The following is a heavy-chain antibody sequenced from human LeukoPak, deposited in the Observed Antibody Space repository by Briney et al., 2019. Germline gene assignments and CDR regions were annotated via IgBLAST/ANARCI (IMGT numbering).Heavy chain of an antibody. CDR2: ISYDGSNK. CDR3: ARESVKLDY. J-gene: IGHJ4*02. V-gene: IGHV3-30-3*01. D-gene: IGHD3-16*02. Sequence: GGSLRLSCAASGFTFSSYAMHWVRQAPGKGLEWVAVISYDGSNKYYADSVKGRFTISRDNSKNTLYLQMNSLRAEDTAVYYCARESVKLDYWGQGTLVTVSS. CDR1: GFTFSSYA.